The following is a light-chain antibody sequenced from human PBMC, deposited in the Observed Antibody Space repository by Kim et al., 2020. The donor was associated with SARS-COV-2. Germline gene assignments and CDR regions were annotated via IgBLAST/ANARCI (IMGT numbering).Light chain of an antibody. CDR2: DVS. V-gene: IGLV2-11*01. CDR1: GGDVGGYNY. J-gene: IGLJ2*01. CDR3: CSYAGSYGVV. Sequence: GPSVTISCTGTGGDVGGYNYVSWYQQHPSKAPKLMFYDVSKRPSGAPDRFSGAKCGNTASLTISGLQAEDEADYYCCSYAGSYGVVFGGGTQLTVL.